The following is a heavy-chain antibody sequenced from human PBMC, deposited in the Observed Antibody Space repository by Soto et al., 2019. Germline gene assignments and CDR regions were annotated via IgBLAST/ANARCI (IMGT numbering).Heavy chain of an antibody. Sequence: GGSLRLSCAASGLTVSSNYMTWVRQAPGKGLECVSVIYSGGSTYYADSVKGRFTISRHNSKNTLYLQMNSLRAEDTAVYYCARGRQEEYVWGSYRSQGPDYWGQGTLVTVSS. D-gene: IGHD3-16*02. CDR3: ARGRQEEYVWGSYRSQGPDY. V-gene: IGHV3-53*04. J-gene: IGHJ4*02. CDR1: GLTVSSNY. CDR2: IYSGGST.